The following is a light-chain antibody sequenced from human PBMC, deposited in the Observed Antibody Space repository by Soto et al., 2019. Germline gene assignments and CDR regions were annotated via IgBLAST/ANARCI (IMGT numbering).Light chain of an antibody. J-gene: IGKJ2*01. CDR2: DAS. CDR1: QSVSSY. V-gene: IGKV3-11*01. CDR3: QHRSNWPYP. Sequence: EIVLTQSPATLSLSPGERATLSCRASQSVSSYLAWYQQKPGQAPMLLIYDASNRATGIPARFSGSGSGTDFPLSISLREPEDFADYYCQHRSNWPYPFGPGTKLEIK.